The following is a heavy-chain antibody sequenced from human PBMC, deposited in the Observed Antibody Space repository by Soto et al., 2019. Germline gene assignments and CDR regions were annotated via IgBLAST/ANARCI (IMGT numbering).Heavy chain of an antibody. J-gene: IGHJ4*02. V-gene: IGHV1-18*01. CDR3: ARDGPHSSSWYVLIGETDY. Sequence: ASVKVSCKASGYTFTSYGISWVRQAPGQGLEWMGWISAYNGNTNYAQKLQGRVTMTTDTSTSTAYMELRSLRSDDTAVYYCARDGPHSSSWYVLIGETDYWGQGTLVTVSS. CDR1: GYTFTSYG. CDR2: ISAYNGNT. D-gene: IGHD6-13*01.